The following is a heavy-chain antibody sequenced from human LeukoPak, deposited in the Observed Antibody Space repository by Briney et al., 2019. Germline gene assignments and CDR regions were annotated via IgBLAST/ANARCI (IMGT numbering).Heavy chain of an antibody. Sequence: GGSLRLSCAASGFTFSSYSMNWVRQAPWKGLEWVSYISSSSSTIFYADSVKGRFTISRDNAKNSLYLQMHSLRDEDTAVYYCARAWYSWGYYFDYWGQGTLVTVSS. CDR3: ARAWYSWGYYFDY. CDR1: GFTFSSYS. D-gene: IGHD1-26*01. J-gene: IGHJ4*02. V-gene: IGHV3-48*02. CDR2: ISSSSSTI.